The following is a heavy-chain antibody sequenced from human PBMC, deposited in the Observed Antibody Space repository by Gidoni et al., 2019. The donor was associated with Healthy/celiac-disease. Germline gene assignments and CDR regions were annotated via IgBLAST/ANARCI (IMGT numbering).Heavy chain of an antibody. D-gene: IGHD2-15*01. Sequence: QVQLVQSGAEVKKPGASVKVSCRASGYTFTGYYMHWVRQAPGQGLEWMGWINPNSGGTNYAQKVQGWVTMTRETSIITAYMELSRLRSDDTAVYYCARGVRMVAATRSWFDPWGQGTLVTVSS. CDR3: ARGVRMVAATRSWFDP. V-gene: IGHV1-2*04. J-gene: IGHJ5*02. CDR1: GYTFTGYY. CDR2: INPNSGGT.